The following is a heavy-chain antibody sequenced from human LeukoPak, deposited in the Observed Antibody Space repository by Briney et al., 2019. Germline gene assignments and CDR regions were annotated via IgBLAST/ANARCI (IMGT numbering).Heavy chain of an antibody. J-gene: IGHJ4*02. CDR3: AKVPVDTAMAPYYFDY. CDR2: ISGSGGST. D-gene: IGHD5-18*01. CDR1: GFTFSSYA. Sequence: PGGSLRLSCAASGFTFSSYAMSWVRQAPGKGLEWVSAISGSGGSTYYADSVKGRFTISRDNSKNTLYLQMNSLRAEDTAVYYCAKVPVDTAMAPYYFDYWGQGTLVTVSS. V-gene: IGHV3-23*01.